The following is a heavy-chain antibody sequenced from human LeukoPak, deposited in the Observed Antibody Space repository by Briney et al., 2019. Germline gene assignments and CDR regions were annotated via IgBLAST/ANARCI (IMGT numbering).Heavy chain of an antibody. Sequence: GGSLRLSCAASGFTFSRSWMNWVRQAPGKGLEWVANIKQDGREKYYVDSVKGRFTISRDNAKNSLYLQMNSLRAEDTAVYYCARESYFYDSSGNYPRLDYWGQGTLVTVSS. CDR3: ARESYFYDSSGNYPRLDY. D-gene: IGHD3-22*01. V-gene: IGHV3-7*01. CDR1: GFTFSRSW. J-gene: IGHJ4*02. CDR2: IKQDGREK.